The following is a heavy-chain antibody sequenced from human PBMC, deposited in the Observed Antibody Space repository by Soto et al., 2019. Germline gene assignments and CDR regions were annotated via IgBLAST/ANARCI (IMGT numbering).Heavy chain of an antibody. CDR2: IYPGDSDT. CDR3: ARTAAAGKYYYGVDV. J-gene: IGHJ6*02. V-gene: IGHV5-51*01. Sequence: GESLKISCMGSGYSFNDYWIGWVRQMPGKGLEWMGIIYPGDSDTRYSPSFQGQVTISADKSISTAYLQWSSLKASDTAIYYCARTAAAGKYYYGVDVWGQGTTVTVSS. D-gene: IGHD6-13*01. CDR1: GYSFNDYW.